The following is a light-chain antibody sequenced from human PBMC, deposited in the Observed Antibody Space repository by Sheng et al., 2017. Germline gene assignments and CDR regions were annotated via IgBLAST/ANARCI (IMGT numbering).Light chain of an antibody. CDR2: GAS. CDR3: QQSHSLPRA. V-gene: IGKV1-39*01. J-gene: IGKJ2*01. CDR1: QSIETY. Sequence: DIQMTQSPSSLSASVGERVTITCRASQSIETYLNWYHLKPGKAPQVLIYGASNLRSGAPSRFSGSGFGTDFTLTISGLQPEDFGTYFCQQSHSLPRAFGQGTKLEIK.